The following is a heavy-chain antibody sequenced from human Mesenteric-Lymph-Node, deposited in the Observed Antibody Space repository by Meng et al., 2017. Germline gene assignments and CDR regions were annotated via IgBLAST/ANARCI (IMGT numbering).Heavy chain of an antibody. CDR3: ARDPTNFGELIGRGYFDL. V-gene: IGHV3-48*03. Sequence: GESLKISCAASGFTFSSYEMNWVRQAPGKGLEWVSYISSSGSTIYYADSVKGRFTISRDNSKISLYLQMNSLRAEDTAVYYCARDPTNFGELIGRGYFDLWGRGTLVTVSS. J-gene: IGHJ2*01. CDR2: ISSSGSTI. D-gene: IGHD3-10*01. CDR1: GFTFSSYE.